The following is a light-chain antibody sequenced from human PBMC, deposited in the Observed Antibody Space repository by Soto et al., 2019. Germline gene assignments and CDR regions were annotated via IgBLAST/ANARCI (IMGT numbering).Light chain of an antibody. CDR1: SSDVGGYNY. CDR2: EVT. V-gene: IGLV2-8*01. J-gene: IGLJ1*01. CDR3: SSYAGSHNDV. Sequence: QSALTQPPSASGSPGQSVTISCTGTSSDVGGYNYVSWYQQHPGKAPKLMIYEVTKRPSGVPDRFSGSKSGNTASLTVSGLQAEDEADYYCSSYAGSHNDVFGTGTKVTVL.